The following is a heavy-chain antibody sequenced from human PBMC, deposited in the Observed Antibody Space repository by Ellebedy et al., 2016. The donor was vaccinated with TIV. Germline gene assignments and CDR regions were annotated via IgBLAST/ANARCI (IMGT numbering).Heavy chain of an antibody. CDR3: ARELDVYDRGDFDL. J-gene: IGHJ4*02. D-gene: IGHD5/OR15-5a*01. V-gene: IGHV3-48*02. Sequence: PGGSLRLSCEASGFPFSNYHMNRVRQAPGKGLEWISYISSSRRTIDYADSVEGRFTISRDTAKNSVYLQMNRLRDEDTAVYYCARELDVYDRGDFDLWGQGTLVSVSS. CDR2: ISSSRRTI. CDR1: GFPFSNYH.